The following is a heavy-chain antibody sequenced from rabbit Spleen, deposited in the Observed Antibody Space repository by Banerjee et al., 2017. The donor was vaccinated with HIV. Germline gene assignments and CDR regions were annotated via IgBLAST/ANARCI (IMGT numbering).Heavy chain of an antibody. V-gene: IGHV1S45*01. CDR3: ARSGYADVGGIGLGSRLDL. CDR1: AFSFNDEYD. CDR2: IYTGDANT. Sequence: QEQLVESGGGLVQPEGSLTLTCTASAFSFNDEYDMCWVRQAPGKGLEWIGCIYTGDANTYYASWAEGRGTISKTSSTTVTLQMTTLTAADTATYFCARSGYADVGGIGLGSRLDLWGPGTLVTVS. D-gene: IGHD3-3*01. J-gene: IGHJ3*01.